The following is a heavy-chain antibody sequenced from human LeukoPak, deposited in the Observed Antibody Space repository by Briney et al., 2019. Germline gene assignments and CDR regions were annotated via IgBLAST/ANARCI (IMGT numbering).Heavy chain of an antibody. D-gene: IGHD6-19*01. CDR2: IYYTGAT. CDR1: GGSISNNY. J-gene: IGHJ4*02. Sequence: PSETLSPTCTVSGGSISNNYWTWIRQPPGKGLEWIGYIYYTGATSYNPSLKSRVTISVDTSRNQFSLRLTSVTAADTAVYYCARYGGSGWVIDNWGQGTLVTVSS. CDR3: ARYGGSGWVIDN. V-gene: IGHV4-59*08.